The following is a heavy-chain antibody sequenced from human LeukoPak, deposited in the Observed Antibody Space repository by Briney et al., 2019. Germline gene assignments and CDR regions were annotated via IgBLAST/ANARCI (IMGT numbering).Heavy chain of an antibody. CDR2: ISAYNGNT. V-gene: IGHV1-18*01. D-gene: IGHD3-3*01. CDR1: GYTFTSYG. Sequence: ASVKVSCKASGYTFTSYGISWVRQAPGQGLEWMGWISAYNGNTNYAQKLQGRVTMTTDTSTSTAYMELRSLRSDDTAVYYCARGSFDFWSGYVNYYYYGMDVWGQGSTLTVSS. J-gene: IGHJ6*01. CDR3: ARGSFDFWSGYVNYYYYGMDV.